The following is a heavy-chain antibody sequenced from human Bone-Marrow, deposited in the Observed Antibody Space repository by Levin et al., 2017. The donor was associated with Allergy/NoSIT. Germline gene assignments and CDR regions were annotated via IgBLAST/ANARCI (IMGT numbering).Heavy chain of an antibody. V-gene: IGHV4-39*01. CDR2: IYYSGST. Sequence: GSLRLSCTVSGGSVSSSSYYWGWIRQPPGKGLEWIGSIYYSGSTYYNPSLKCRVTISVDTSKNQFSLKLSSVTAADTAVYYCARYGSGSYWRIDYWGQGTLVTVSS. CDR3: ARYGSGSYWRIDY. J-gene: IGHJ4*02. CDR1: GGSVSSSSYY. D-gene: IGHD3-10*01.